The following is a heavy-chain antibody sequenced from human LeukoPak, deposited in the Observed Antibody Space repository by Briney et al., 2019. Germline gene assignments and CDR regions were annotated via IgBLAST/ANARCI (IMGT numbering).Heavy chain of an antibody. V-gene: IGHV3-30*04. J-gene: IGHJ3*02. CDR1: GFAFSSYA. CDR2: ISYDGSNK. Sequence: GRSLRLSCAASGFAFSSYAMHWVRQAPGKGLEWVAVISYDGSNKYYADSVKGRFTISRDNSKNTLYLQMNSLRAEDTAVYYCARGRPYYYDSSAHAFDIWGQGTMVTVSS. D-gene: IGHD3-22*01. CDR3: ARGRPYYYDSSAHAFDI.